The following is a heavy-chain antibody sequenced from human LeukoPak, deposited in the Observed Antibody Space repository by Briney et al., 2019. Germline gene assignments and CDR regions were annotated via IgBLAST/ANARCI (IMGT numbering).Heavy chain of an antibody. CDR1: GFTFSSYS. CDR3: ARDLPGYYGSGSYYYYDY. J-gene: IGHJ4*02. Sequence: GGSLRLSCAASGFTFSSYSMNWVRQAPGKGLEWVSSISSISSYIYYADSVKGRFTISRDNAKNSLYLQMNSLRAEDTAVYYCARDLPGYYGSGSYYYYDYWGQGTLVTVSS. V-gene: IGHV3-21*01. CDR2: ISSISSYI. D-gene: IGHD3-10*01.